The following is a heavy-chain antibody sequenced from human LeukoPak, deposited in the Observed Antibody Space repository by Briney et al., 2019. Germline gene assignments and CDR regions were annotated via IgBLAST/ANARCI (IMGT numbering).Heavy chain of an antibody. CDR3: ARASVAGTLEFEY. D-gene: IGHD6-19*01. J-gene: IGHJ4*02. CDR1: GFIFSDYY. Sequence: SGGSLRLSCAASGFIFSDYYMSWIRQAPGKGLEWVSYISNSGSMMYYADSVTGRFTISRDNAKNSLSLQTNSLRAEDTAVYYCARASVAGTLEFEYWGQGVLVTVSS. V-gene: IGHV3-11*01. CDR2: ISNSGSMM.